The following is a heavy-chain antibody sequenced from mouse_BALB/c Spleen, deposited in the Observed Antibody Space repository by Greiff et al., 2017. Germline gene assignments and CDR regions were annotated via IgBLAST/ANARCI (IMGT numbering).Heavy chain of an antibody. CDR3: ARDRYPYYYAMDY. V-gene: IGHV2-9*02. D-gene: IGHD1-1*01. J-gene: IGHJ4*01. Sequence: QVHVKQSGPGLVAPSQSLSITCTVSGFSLTSYGVHWVRQPPGKGLEWLGVIWAGGSTNYNSALMSRLSISKDNSKSQVFLKMNSLQTDDTAMYYCARDRYPYYYAMDYWGQGTSVTVSS. CDR1: GFSLTSYG. CDR2: IWAGGST.